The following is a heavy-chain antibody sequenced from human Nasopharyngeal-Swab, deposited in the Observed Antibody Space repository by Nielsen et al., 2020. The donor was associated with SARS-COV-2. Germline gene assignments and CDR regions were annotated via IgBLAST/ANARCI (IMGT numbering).Heavy chain of an antibody. D-gene: IGHD7-27*01. J-gene: IGHJ4*02. V-gene: IGHV3-30*18. CDR3: AKLSWGLETFDY. CDR2: ISYDGSNK. CDR1: GFTFSSYG. Sequence: GESLKISCAASGFTFSSYGMHWVRQAPGKGLEWVAVISYDGSNKYYADSVKGRFTISRDNSKNTLYLQMNSLRAVDTAVYYCAKLSWGLETFDYWGQGTLVTVSS.